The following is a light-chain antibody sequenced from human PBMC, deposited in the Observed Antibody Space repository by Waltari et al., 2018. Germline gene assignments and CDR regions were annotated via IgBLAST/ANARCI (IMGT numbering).Light chain of an antibody. CDR3: QSVDSTGSYVV. V-gene: IGLV3-25*03. Sequence: YELTHTPSVSVSPGQTAKITCSGEALPKHYVYWYQKKPGQAPVLVILKDTERPAEVPERFSGSTSGTRVTLTISGAQAEDEADYYCQSVDSTGSYVVFGGGTKLTVL. CDR1: ALPKHY. J-gene: IGLJ2*01. CDR2: KDT.